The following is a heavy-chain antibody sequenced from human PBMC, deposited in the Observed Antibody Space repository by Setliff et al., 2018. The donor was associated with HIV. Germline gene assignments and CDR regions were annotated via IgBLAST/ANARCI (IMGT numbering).Heavy chain of an antibody. CDR3: AKEGYCSGGSCYSRWNYDYYYYMDV. CDR1: GFSLSTSAMR. CDR2: IDWDDDK. V-gene: IGHV2-70*03. D-gene: IGHD2-15*01. J-gene: IGHJ6*03. Sequence: SGPTLVNPTQTLTLTCTFSGFSLSTSAMRVSWIRQPPGKALEWLARIDWDDDKFYSTSLKTRLTISKDTSKNQVVLTMTNMDPVDTAVYYCAKEGYCSGGSCYSRWNYDYYYYMDVWGKGTTVTVSS.